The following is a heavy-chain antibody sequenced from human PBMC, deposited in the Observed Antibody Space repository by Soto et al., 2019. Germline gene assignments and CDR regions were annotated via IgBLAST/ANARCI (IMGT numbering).Heavy chain of an antibody. CDR3: AKDRLAGGFDY. CDR1: GVAFSGCC. J-gene: IGHJ4*02. V-gene: IGHV3-7*03. D-gene: IGHD3-16*01. CDR2: VKQSGGEK. Sequence: GWARRRAGSASGVAFSGCCMIWVRQAPGKGLEWVAHVKQSGGEKYYVDSVKGRFTISRDNARNTVYLQMNSLRADDTAVYYRAKDRLAGGFDYWGQRPLVTASS.